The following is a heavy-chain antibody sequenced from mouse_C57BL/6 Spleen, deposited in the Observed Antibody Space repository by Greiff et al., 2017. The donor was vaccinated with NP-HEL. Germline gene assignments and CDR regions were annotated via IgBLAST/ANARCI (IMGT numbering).Heavy chain of an antibody. J-gene: IGHJ2*01. CDR1: GFNIKDDY. Sequence: EVQLQQSGAELVRPGASVKLSCTASGFNIKDDYMHWVKQRPEQGLEWIGWIDPENGDTEYASKFQGKATITADTSSNTAYLQLSSLTSEDTAVYYCTLQGDYYDGYYFDYWGQGTTLTVSS. CDR3: TLQGDYYDGYYFDY. CDR2: IDPENGDT. V-gene: IGHV14-4*01. D-gene: IGHD1-1*01.